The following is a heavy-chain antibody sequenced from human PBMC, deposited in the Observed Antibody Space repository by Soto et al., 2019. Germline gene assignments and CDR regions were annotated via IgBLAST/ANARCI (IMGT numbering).Heavy chain of an antibody. CDR3: ARDLKSYCSSTSCYWEDYYYYGMDV. Sequence: PSETLSLTCAVSGGSISSSNWWSWVRQPPGKGLEWIGEIYHSGSTNYNPSLKSRVTISVDKSKNQFSLKLSSVTAADTAVYYYARDLKSYCSSTSCYWEDYYYYGMDVWGQGTTVTVSS. V-gene: IGHV4-4*02. CDR1: GGSISSSNW. D-gene: IGHD2-2*01. CDR2: IYHSGST. J-gene: IGHJ6*02.